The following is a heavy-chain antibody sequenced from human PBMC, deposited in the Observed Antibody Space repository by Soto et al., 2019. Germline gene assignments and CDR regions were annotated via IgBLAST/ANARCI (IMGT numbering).Heavy chain of an antibody. CDR1: GFSLSTSGVN. Sequence: SGPTLVNPTQTLTLTCTFSGFSLSTSGVNVGWIRQPPGKALEWLALIYWDDAKRYSPSLKNRLTITKDTSKNQVVLTMTNIDPVDTATYYCAHRRRGFSYGHYYYYGLDVWGQGTTVTAP. CDR2: IYWDDAK. D-gene: IGHD5-18*01. CDR3: AHRRRGFSYGHYYYYGLDV. V-gene: IGHV2-5*02. J-gene: IGHJ6*02.